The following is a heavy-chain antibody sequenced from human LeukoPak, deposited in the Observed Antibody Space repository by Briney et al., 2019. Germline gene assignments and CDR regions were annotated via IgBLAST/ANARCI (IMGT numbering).Heavy chain of an antibody. V-gene: IGHV1-69*05. CDR1: GGTFSSYA. D-gene: IGHD3-10*01. Sequence: SAKVSCKASGGTFSSYAISWVRQAPGQGLEWMGRIIPIFGTANYAQKFQGRVTITTDESTSTAYMELSSLRSEDTAVYYCARDMAVLVRGDHAGDVWGKGTTVTVSS. J-gene: IGHJ6*04. CDR3: ARDMAVLVRGDHAGDV. CDR2: IIPIFGTA.